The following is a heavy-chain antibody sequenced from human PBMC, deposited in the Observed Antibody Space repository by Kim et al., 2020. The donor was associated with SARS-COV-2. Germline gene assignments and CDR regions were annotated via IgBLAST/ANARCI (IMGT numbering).Heavy chain of an antibody. CDR3: AKDLGGYVGY. D-gene: IGHD5-12*01. Sequence: SNKDSADSVKGRFTISRDNSKNTLYLQMNSLRDEDTAVYYCAKDLGGYVGYWGQGTLVTVSS. V-gene: IGHV3-30*02. J-gene: IGHJ4*02. CDR2: SNK.